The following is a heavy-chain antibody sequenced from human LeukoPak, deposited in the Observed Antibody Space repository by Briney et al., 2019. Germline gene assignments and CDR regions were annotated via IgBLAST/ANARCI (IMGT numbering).Heavy chain of an antibody. Sequence: ASVKGSCKASGYTFTSYDTNWVRQATEQGLEWMGWMNPNSGNTGYSQKFQGRVTMTRNTSISTAYMELSSLRSEDTAVYYCARGPGDYYYYYGMDVWGQGTTVTVSS. CDR2: MNPNSGNT. CDR1: GYTFTSYD. CDR3: ARGPGDYYYYYGMDV. D-gene: IGHD7-27*01. J-gene: IGHJ6*02. V-gene: IGHV1-8*01.